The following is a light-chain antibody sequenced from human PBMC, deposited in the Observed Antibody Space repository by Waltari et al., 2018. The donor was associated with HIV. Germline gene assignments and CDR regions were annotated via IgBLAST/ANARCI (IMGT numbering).Light chain of an antibody. Sequence: EIVLTQSPGILSLSPGERAHLSCRTSQSVRSGYLAWYQHKPGQAPRLLIYGESSRATGIPDRFSGSGSGTDFTLSINRLEPEDFAVYFCQQFYRPPYAFGQGTKLEIK. J-gene: IGKJ2*01. CDR3: QQFYRPPYA. V-gene: IGKV3-20*01. CDR2: GES. CDR1: QSVRSGY.